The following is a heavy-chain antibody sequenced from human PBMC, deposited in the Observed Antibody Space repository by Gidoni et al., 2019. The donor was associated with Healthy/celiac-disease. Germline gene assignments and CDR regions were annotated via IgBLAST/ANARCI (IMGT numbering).Heavy chain of an antibody. CDR3: ARDSNTALRFPVGWFDP. CDR1: GGTFSSYA. V-gene: IGHV1-69*01. CDR2: TIPIFGTS. Sequence: QVQLVQSGAEVKKPGSTVKVSCKASGGTFSSYAISWLRQAPGQGLEWMGGTIPIFGTSNYAQKFQGRVTITADESTSTAYMELSSLRSEDTAVYYCARDSNTALRFPVGWFDPWGQGTLVTVSS. J-gene: IGHJ5*02. D-gene: IGHD2-2*01.